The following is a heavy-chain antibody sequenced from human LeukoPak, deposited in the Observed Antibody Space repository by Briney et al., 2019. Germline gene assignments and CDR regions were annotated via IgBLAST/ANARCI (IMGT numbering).Heavy chain of an antibody. J-gene: IGHJ6*03. CDR3: ARGPGVTYYYYYYMDV. D-gene: IGHD2-21*02. CDR1: GFTFNSYA. V-gene: IGHV3-64*01. Sequence: PGGSLRLSCAASGFTFNSYAMHWVRQAPGKGLEYVSAISSNGGSTYYANSVKGRFTISRDNSKNTLYLQMGSLRAEDVAVYYCARGPGVTYYYYYYMDVWGKGTTVTVSS. CDR2: ISSNGGST.